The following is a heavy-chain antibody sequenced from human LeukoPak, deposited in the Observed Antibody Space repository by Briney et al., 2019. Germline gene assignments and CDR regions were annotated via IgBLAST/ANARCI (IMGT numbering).Heavy chain of an antibody. CDR1: GFAFSSYW. CDR3: ARGVAGPRTFDI. Sequence: GGSLRLSCAVSGFAFSSYWMSWVRQAPGKGLEWVANIKQDGSEKYYVDSVKGRFTISRDNAKNSLYLQMNSLRAEDTAVYYCARGVAGPRTFDIWGQGTMVTVSS. J-gene: IGHJ3*02. D-gene: IGHD6-19*01. V-gene: IGHV3-7*01. CDR2: IKQDGSEK.